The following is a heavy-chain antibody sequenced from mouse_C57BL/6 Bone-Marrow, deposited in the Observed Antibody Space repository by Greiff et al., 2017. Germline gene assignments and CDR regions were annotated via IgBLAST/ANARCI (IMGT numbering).Heavy chain of an antibody. V-gene: IGHV1-78*01. CDR1: FYTFTYHT. CDR2: IYPSDGST. Sequence: QVQLQQSAAAFFPPFPSLTLSFNSSFYTFTYHTIHWMKQRPEQGLEWIGYIYPSDGSTKYNEKFKGKATLTADKSSSTAYMQLNSLTSEDSAVYYCARTCYSNAYYALDYWGQGTSVTVSS. D-gene: IGHD2-5*01. CDR3: ARTCYSNAYYALDY. J-gene: IGHJ4*01.